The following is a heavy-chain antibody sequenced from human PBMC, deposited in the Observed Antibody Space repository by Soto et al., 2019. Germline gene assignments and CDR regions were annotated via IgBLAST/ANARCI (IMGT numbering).Heavy chain of an antibody. D-gene: IGHD3-16*01. V-gene: IGHV5-51*01. J-gene: IGHJ4*02. CDR1: GYSFGNYW. CDR3: ARPSNNYVAY. Sequence: PGESLKISCRASGYSFGNYWIGWLRQMPVKGLEWMAMINPGDSETRYSPSFQGQVTISADKSISTVYLQWSSLKASDTAMYFCARPSNNYVAYWGQGAMVTVSS. CDR2: INPGDSET.